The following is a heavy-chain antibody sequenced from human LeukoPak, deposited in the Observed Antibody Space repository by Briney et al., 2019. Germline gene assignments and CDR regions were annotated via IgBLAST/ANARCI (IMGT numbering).Heavy chain of an antibody. D-gene: IGHD3-16*02. CDR1: GYSISSGYY. CDR2: IYHSGST. Sequence: SETLSLTCAVSGYSISSGYYWGWIRQPPGKGLEWIGSIYHSGSTYYNPSLKSRVTISVDTSKNQFSLKLSSVTAADTAVYYCARVLYDHVWGSYRHDAFDIWGQGTMVTVSS. CDR3: ARVLYDHVWGSYRHDAFDI. V-gene: IGHV4-38-2*01. J-gene: IGHJ3*02.